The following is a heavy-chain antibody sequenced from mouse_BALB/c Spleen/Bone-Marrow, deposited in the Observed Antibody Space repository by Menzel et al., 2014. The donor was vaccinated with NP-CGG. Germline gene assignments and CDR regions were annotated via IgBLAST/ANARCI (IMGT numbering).Heavy chain of an antibody. CDR3: ARGKGIYLGFAS. D-gene: IGHD2-1*01. CDR1: GFNIKDTY. J-gene: IGHJ3*01. Sequence: EVQLQESGAELVKPGASVKLSCTASGFNIKDTYMNWVKQRPEQGLEWNGRIEPANGNTKYDPKFQGKATITTDTSSNTAYLQLSSLTSEDTDVYYCARGKGIYLGFASWGQGTLVTVSA. V-gene: IGHV14-3*02. CDR2: IEPANGNT.